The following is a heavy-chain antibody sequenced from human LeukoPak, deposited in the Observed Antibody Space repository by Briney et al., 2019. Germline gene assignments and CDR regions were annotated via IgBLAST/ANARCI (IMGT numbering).Heavy chain of an antibody. CDR1: GFTFSSYS. Sequence: PGGSLRLSCAAFGFTFSSYSMNWVRQAPGKGLEWVSSISSSSSYIYYADSVKGRFTISRDNAKNSLYLQMNSLRAEDTAVYYCARVRYGDYNFDYWGQGTLVTVSS. J-gene: IGHJ4*02. CDR2: ISSSSSYI. D-gene: IGHD4-17*01. V-gene: IGHV3-21*01. CDR3: ARVRYGDYNFDY.